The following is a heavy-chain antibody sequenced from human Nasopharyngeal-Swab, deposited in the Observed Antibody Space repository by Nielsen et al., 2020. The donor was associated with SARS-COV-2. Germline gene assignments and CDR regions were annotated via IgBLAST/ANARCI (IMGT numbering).Heavy chain of an antibody. J-gene: IGHJ4*02. CDR1: GFTFSSFG. CDR3: ARWAGDSSGYYSDY. CDR2: ISHDGSYK. D-gene: IGHD3-22*01. Sequence: GESLKISCAASGFTFSSFGMHWVRQAPGKGLEWVAVISHDGSYKDYADSVKGRFTISRDDSKSTLYLQMNSLRTEDTAVYYCARWAGDSSGYYSDYWGQGTLVTVSS. V-gene: IGHV3-30*03.